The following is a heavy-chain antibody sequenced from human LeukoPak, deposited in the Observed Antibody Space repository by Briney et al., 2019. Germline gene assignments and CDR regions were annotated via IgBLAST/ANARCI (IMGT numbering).Heavy chain of an antibody. Sequence: GASVKVSCKASGYTFTGYYMHWVRQAPGQGLEWMGWINPNSGGTNYAQKFQGRVTMTRDTSISTAYMELSRLRSDDTAVYYCARGTAVTPKYYFDYWGQGTLVTVSS. CDR1: GYTFTGYY. V-gene: IGHV1-2*02. J-gene: IGHJ4*02. CDR3: ARGTAVTPKYYFDY. CDR2: INPNSGGT. D-gene: IGHD4-23*01.